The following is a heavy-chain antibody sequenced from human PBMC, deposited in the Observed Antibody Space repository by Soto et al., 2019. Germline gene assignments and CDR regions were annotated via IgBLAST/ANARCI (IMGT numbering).Heavy chain of an antibody. CDR1: GGSISSSSYY. CDR3: ARHVRKFGGSGSLSSLDY. J-gene: IGHJ4*02. V-gene: IGHV4-39*01. D-gene: IGHD3-10*01. CDR2: SYNSGST. Sequence: PSETLSLTCTVSGGSISSSSYYWGWICQPPGKGLEWIGSSYNSGSTYYNPSLKSRVTISVDTSKNQFSLKLSSVTAAAPAVYYCARHVRKFGGSGSLSSLDYGGQGTLVTVSS.